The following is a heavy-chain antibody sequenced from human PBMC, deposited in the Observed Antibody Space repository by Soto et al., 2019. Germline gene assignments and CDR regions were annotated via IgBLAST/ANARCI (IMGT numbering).Heavy chain of an antibody. CDR1: GFTFSSYA. J-gene: IGHJ3*02. V-gene: IGHV3-30-3*01. CDR2: ISYDGSNK. CDR3: ASPYNWNSEDAFDI. Sequence: VQLVESGGGVVQPGRSLRLSCAASGFTFSSYAMHWVRQAPGKGLEWVAVISYDGSNKYYADSVKGRFTISRDNSKNTLYLQMNSLRAEDTAVYYCASPYNWNSEDAFDIWGQGTMVTVSS. D-gene: IGHD1-7*01.